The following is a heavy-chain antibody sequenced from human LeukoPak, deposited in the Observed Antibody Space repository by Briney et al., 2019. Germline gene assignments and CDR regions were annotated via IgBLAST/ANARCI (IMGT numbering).Heavy chain of an antibody. CDR3: ARGDCSSTICYSPMDV. D-gene: IGHD2-2*01. CDR2: INHSGST. J-gene: IGHJ6*03. V-gene: IGHV4-34*01. Sequence: SETLSHTCAVYGGSFSGYYWSWIRQPPGKGLEWIGEINHSGSTNYNPSLKSRVTISLDTSKNQFSLKVNSVTAADTAVYYCARGDCSSTICYSPMDVWGKGTTVAVSS. CDR1: GGSFSGYY.